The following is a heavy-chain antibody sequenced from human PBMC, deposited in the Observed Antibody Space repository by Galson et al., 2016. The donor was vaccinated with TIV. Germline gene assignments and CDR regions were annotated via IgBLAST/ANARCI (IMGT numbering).Heavy chain of an antibody. D-gene: IGHD5-18*01. Sequence: SVKVSCKASGGTFSSYVNNWVRQAPGQGLEWMGGIIPLFGTANYAQRFQGRVTITADESTSTVYMELSSLRYEDTAVYYCAKDRNTAMDTYYYYYGMDVWGQGTTVTVSS. CDR1: GGTFSSYV. V-gene: IGHV1-69*13. J-gene: IGHJ6*02. CDR3: AKDRNTAMDTYYYYYGMDV. CDR2: IIPLFGTA.